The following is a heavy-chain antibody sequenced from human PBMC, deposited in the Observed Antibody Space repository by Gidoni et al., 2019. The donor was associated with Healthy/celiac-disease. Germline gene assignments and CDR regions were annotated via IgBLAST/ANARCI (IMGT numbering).Heavy chain of an antibody. Sequence: QVQLVESGGGVVQPGRSLRLSCAASGFTFSSYAMHWVRQAPGKGLEWVAVISYDGSNKYYADSVKGRFTISRDNSKNTLYLQMNSLRAEDTAVYYCARGDSSSPALDVWGQGTTVTVSS. CDR3: ARGDSSSPALDV. CDR1: GFTFSSYA. V-gene: IGHV3-30-3*01. D-gene: IGHD6-6*01. J-gene: IGHJ6*02. CDR2: ISYDGSNK.